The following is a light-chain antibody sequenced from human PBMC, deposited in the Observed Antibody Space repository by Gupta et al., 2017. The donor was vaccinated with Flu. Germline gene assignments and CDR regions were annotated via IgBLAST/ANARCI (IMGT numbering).Light chain of an antibody. V-gene: IGKV2-28*01. J-gene: IGKJ4*01. Sequence: EIVMTQSPPSLTVTPGDPASFSCRSSQSLHHGNGYNYLDWYLQKPGKAPQLLIFLGSNVASGVPERFSASGSGTEFTLTISRVEAEDFGTYYCMQALQTPFTFGGGTKLEIK. CDR2: LGS. CDR3: MQALQTPFT. CDR1: QSLHHGNGYNY.